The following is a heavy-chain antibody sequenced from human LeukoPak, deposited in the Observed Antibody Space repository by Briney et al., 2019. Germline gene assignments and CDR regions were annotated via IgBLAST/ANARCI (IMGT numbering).Heavy chain of an antibody. Sequence: ALRLSCAASGFTFSSYGMHWVRQAPGKGLEWVAVISYDGSNKYYADSVKGRFTISRDNSKNTLYLQMNSLRAEDTAVYYCAKARSYYDSSGYYYGGAFDIWGQGTMVTVSS. CDR2: ISYDGSNK. CDR1: GFTFSSYG. J-gene: IGHJ3*02. V-gene: IGHV3-30*18. D-gene: IGHD3-22*01. CDR3: AKARSYYDSSGYYYGGAFDI.